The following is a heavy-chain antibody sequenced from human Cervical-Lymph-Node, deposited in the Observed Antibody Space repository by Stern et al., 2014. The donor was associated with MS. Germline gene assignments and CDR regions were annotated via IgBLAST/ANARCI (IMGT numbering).Heavy chain of an antibody. Sequence: EVQLVQSGGGLVQPGGSLTLSCAASGFTFSSYSMNWVRQTPGKGLEWVSYIRSSSTIYYADSVKGRFTISRDNAKNSLYLQMNNLRDEDTAVYYCARDKTSGDGYPMFDYWGQGTLVTVSS. CDR1: GFTFSSYS. CDR3: ARDKTSGDGYPMFDY. V-gene: IGHV3-48*02. J-gene: IGHJ4*02. CDR2: IRSSSTI. D-gene: IGHD2-21*02.